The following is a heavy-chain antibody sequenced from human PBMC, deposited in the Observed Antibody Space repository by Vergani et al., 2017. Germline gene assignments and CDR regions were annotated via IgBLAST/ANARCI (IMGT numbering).Heavy chain of an antibody. V-gene: IGHV4-39*01. CDR2: IYYSGST. CDR3: ARYRDGETPSGDY. D-gene: IGHD5-24*01. J-gene: IGHJ4*02. CDR1: GGSISSSSYY. Sequence: QLQLQESGPGLVKPSETLSLTCTVSGGSISSSSYYWGWIRQPPGKGLEWIGSIYYSGSTYYNPSLKSRVTISVDTSKNQFSLKLSSVTAADTAVYYCARYRDGETPSGDYWGQGTLVTVSS.